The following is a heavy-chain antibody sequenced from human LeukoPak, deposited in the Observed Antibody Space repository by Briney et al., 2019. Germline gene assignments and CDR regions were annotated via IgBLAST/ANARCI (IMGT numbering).Heavy chain of an antibody. D-gene: IGHD6-19*01. CDR1: GGSLSHYY. CDR2: INHSGST. Sequence: SETLSLTCAVYGGSLSHYYWSWIRQPPGKGLEWIGEINHSGSTNYNPSLKSRVTISVDTSKNQFSLKLSSVTAADTAVYYCARDREVAVAGTDYWGQGTLVTVSS. V-gene: IGHV4-34*01. CDR3: ARDREVAVAGTDY. J-gene: IGHJ4*02.